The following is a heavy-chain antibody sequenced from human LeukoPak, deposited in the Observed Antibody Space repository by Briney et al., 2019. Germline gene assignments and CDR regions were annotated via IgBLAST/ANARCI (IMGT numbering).Heavy chain of an antibody. CDR2: IRHDGVNK. Sequence: GESLKTSCAASGFTFSTYGIHWVRQAPGKGLEWVAFIRHDGVNKYYTDSAKGRFTISRDNSKNTLSLQLNGQRVEDTPVYYCAKVGCATTTCYVPIDKPLPHWGQGTLVTGSS. J-gene: IGHJ1*01. CDR1: GFTFSTYG. V-gene: IGHV3-30*02. D-gene: IGHD2-2*01. CDR3: AKVGCATTTCYVPIDKPLPH.